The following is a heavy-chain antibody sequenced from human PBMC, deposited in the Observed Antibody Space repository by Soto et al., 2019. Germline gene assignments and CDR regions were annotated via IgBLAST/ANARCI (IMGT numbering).Heavy chain of an antibody. V-gene: IGHV1-69*13. J-gene: IGHJ4*02. CDR2: IIPIFGTA. D-gene: IGHD3-3*01. Sequence: SVKVSCKAPGGTFSSYAISWVRQAPGQGLEWMGGIIPIFGTANYAQKFQGRVTITADESTSTAYMELSSLRSEDTAVYYCARGYYDFWSAFDYWGQGTLVTVSS. CDR3: ARGYYDFWSAFDY. CDR1: GGTFSSYA.